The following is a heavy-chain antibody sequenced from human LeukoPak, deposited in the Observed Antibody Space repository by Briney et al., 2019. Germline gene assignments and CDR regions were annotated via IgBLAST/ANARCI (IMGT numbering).Heavy chain of an antibody. J-gene: IGHJ4*02. D-gene: IGHD4-17*01. CDR1: GGSISSYY. CDR2: IYCSGST. Sequence: LETLTLTCTVSGGSISSYYWSWIRQPPGTGLEWIGYIYCSGSTKYNPSLKSRVTISVDTSKNQFSLKLSSVTAADTAVYYCARGGHDYGDYVFDYWGQGTLVTVSS. V-gene: IGHV4-59*01. CDR3: ARGGHDYGDYVFDY.